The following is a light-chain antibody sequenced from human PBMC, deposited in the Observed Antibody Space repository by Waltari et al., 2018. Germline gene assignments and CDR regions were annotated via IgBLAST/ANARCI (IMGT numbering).Light chain of an antibody. V-gene: IGKV3-15*01. CDR2: VAS. Sequence: EVVMTQSPATLSVSPGERATLSCRASQNINSNLVGYHQNPGQAPRLLIFVASTRANGIPARFSGSGSGTEFTLTISSLQSEDFVVYYCQQHNNWPRTFGQGTKVEIK. CDR1: QNINSN. CDR3: QQHNNWPRT. J-gene: IGKJ1*01.